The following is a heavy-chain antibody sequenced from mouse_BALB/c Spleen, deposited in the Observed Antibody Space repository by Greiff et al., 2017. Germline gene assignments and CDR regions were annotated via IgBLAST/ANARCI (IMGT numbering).Heavy chain of an antibody. CDR1: GFTFSSYA. V-gene: IGHV5-9-4*01. CDR3: ARVYDYDVGFAY. D-gene: IGHD2-4*01. J-gene: IGHJ3*01. Sequence: DVHLVESGGGLVKPGGSLKLSCAASGFTFSSYAMSWVRQSPEKRLEWVAEISSGGSYTYYPDTVTGRFTISRDNAKNTLYLEMSSLRSEDTAMYYCARVYDYDVGFAYWGQGTLVTVSA. CDR2: ISSGGSYT.